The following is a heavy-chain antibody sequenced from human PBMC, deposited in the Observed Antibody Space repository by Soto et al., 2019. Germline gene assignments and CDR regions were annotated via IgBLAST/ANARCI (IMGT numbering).Heavy chain of an antibody. V-gene: IGHV3-74*01. Sequence: EVQLVESGGGLVQPGGSLRLSCAASGFTFSHYWMYWVRQAPGKGLVWVSRINSDGSVSSYADSVKGRLTISRDNVKKALYLQMDRLRAEDTAVYYCARGDCVGGTCYSLAGSFYYYMDVWGKGTTVTVFS. J-gene: IGHJ6*03. D-gene: IGHD2-15*01. CDR2: INSDGSVS. CDR3: ARGDCVGGTCYSLAGSFYYYMDV. CDR1: GFTFSHYW.